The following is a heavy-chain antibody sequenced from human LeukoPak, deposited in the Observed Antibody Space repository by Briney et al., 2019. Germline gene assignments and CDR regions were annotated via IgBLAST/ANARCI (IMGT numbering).Heavy chain of an antibody. CDR3: AKSVTVVVPAAWFDP. J-gene: IGHJ5*02. Sequence: GGSLRLSCAASGFTFSSYAMSWVRQAPGKGLEGVSAISGSGGSTYYADSVKGRFTISRDNSKNTLYLQMNSLRDEDTAVYYCAKSVTVVVPAAWFDPWGQGTLVTVSS. CDR1: GFTFSSYA. V-gene: IGHV3-23*01. CDR2: ISGSGGST. D-gene: IGHD2-2*01.